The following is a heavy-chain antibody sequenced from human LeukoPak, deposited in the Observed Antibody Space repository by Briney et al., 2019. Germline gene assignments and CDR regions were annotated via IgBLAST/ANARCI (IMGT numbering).Heavy chain of an antibody. CDR3: AREPKQCPYCGGGGFDP. V-gene: IGHV3-21*01. D-gene: IGHD2-21*01. CDR2: ISSSSSYI. CDR1: GFTFSSYS. Sequence: RPGGSLRLSCAASGFTFSSYSMNWVRQAPGKGLEWVSSISSSSSYIYYADSVKGRFTISRDNAKNSLYLQMNSLRAEDTAVYYCAREPKQCPYCGGGGFDPWGQGTPVTVSS. J-gene: IGHJ5*02.